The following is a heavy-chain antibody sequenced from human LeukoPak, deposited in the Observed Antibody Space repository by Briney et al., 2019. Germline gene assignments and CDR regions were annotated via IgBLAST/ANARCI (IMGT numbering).Heavy chain of an antibody. CDR3: ARTSPTSHLDF. CDR1: GFTFDDYG. J-gene: IGHJ4*02. D-gene: IGHD3-16*01. CDR2: INGDGSNS. Sequence: GGSLRLSCAASGFTFDDYGMSWVRQAPGMGLVWVSRINGDGSNSNYADSVKGRFTISRDNARNTLYLQMYGLRAEDTALYYCARTSPTSHLDFWGQGTLVTVSS. V-gene: IGHV3-74*01.